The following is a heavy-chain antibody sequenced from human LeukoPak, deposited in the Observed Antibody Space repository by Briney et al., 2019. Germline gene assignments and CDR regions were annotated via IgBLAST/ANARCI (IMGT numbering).Heavy chain of an antibody. D-gene: IGHD1-1*01. Sequence: PSETLSLTCTVSGASISSHYWSWTRQPPGKGLEWIAYISYSGRTNYNPSLKSRVTISLGTSQNQFSLKLSSVTAADTAVYYCTRTLDDGTLDYWGQGTLVTVSS. J-gene: IGHJ4*02. V-gene: IGHV4-59*11. CDR3: TRTLDDGTLDY. CDR1: GASISSHY. CDR2: ISYSGRT.